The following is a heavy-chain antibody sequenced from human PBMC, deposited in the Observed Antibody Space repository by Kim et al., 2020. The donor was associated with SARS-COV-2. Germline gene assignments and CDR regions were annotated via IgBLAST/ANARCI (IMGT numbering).Heavy chain of an antibody. CDR1: GFTFSSYA. J-gene: IGHJ6*02. Sequence: GGSLRLSCAASGFTFSSYAMHWVRQAPGKGLEWVAVISYDGSNKYYADSVKGRFTISRDNSKNTLYLQMNSLRAEDTAVYYCARGGYSYGSYYYYYGMDVWGQGTTVTVSS. CDR3: ARGGYSYGSYYYYYGMDV. D-gene: IGHD5-18*01. CDR2: ISYDGSNK. V-gene: IGHV3-30-3*01.